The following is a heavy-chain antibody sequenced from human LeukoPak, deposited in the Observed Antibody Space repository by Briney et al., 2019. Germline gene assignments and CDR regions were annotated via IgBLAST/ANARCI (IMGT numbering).Heavy chain of an antibody. J-gene: IGHJ4*02. D-gene: IGHD3-22*01. V-gene: IGHV4-61*02. CDR1: GGSISSGSYY. CDR2: FYTSGST. CDR3: ARGTYYYDRFDY. Sequence: SETLSLTCTVSGGSISSGSYYWSWIRQPAGKGLEWIGRFYTSGSTNYNPSLKSRVTISVDTSKNQFSLKLSSVTAADTAVYYCARGTYYYDRFDYWGQGTLVTVSS.